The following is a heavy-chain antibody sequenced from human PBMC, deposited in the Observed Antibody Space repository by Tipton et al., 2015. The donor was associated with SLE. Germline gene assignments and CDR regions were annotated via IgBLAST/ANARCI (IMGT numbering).Heavy chain of an antibody. CDR1: AGSISTHY. CDR2: IYYIGST. J-gene: IGHJ6*02. D-gene: IGHD2-21*01. V-gene: IGHV4-59*08. CDR3: ARGLLTWRGAIVGVDV. Sequence: GLVKPSETLSLTCTVSAGSISTHYWSWLRQSPGKGLEWIGYIYYIGSTNYNPSLKSRVTISVDTAKSQFSLRLTSVTAADTAVYYCARGLLTWRGAIVGVDVWGQGTTVNVSS.